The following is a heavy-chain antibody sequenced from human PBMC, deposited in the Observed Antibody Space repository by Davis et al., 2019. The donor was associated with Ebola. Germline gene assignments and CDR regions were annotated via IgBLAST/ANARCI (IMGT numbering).Heavy chain of an antibody. CDR1: GYSFTSYW. V-gene: IGHV5-51*01. J-gene: IGHJ4*02. CDR2: IFPGDSDT. CDR3: ARGTNGYNPGGYFDS. Sequence: GESLKISCKGSGYSFTSYWINWVRQMPGKGLECMGIIFPGDSDTRYSPSFQGQVTISADKSITTAYLQWSSLKASDTAIYYCARGTNGYNPGGYFDSWGQGTLVTVSS. D-gene: IGHD5-24*01.